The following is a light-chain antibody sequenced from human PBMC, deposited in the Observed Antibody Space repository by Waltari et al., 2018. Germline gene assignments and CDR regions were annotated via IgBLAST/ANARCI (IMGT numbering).Light chain of an antibody. J-gene: IGLJ2*01. Sequence: QSVLTQPPSVSGAPGQRVTIPCHGSRSNIGAGFDVHWYQQLPGTAPKLLIYRNNNRPSGVPDRFSGSKSGTSASLAITGLQAEDEADYYCQSYDSNLVLFGGGTKLTVL. V-gene: IGLV1-40*01. CDR1: RSNIGAGFD. CDR2: RNN. CDR3: QSYDSNLVL.